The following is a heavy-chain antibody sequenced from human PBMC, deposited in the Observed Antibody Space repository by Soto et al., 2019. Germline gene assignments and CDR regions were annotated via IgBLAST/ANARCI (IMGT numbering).Heavy chain of an antibody. CDR2: IIPILGIA. D-gene: IGHD6-13*01. CDR1: GGTFSSYT. CDR3: ARDEGIAAAGLFDY. J-gene: IGHJ4*02. Sequence: QVQLVQSGAEVKKPGSSVKVSCKASGGTFSSYTISWVRQAPGQGLEWMGRIIPILGIANYAQKFQGRVTITADKSTSTAYMELSSLRSEDTAVYYCARDEGIAAAGLFDYWGQGTLVTVSS. V-gene: IGHV1-69*08.